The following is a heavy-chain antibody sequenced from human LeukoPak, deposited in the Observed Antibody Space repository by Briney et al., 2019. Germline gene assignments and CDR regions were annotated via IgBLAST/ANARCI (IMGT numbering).Heavy chain of an antibody. J-gene: IGHJ3*02. D-gene: IGHD1-26*01. V-gene: IGHV3-73*01. Sequence: GGSLKLSCAASRFNFSGSAVHWVRQASGKGLEWVGHIRSKGNHYATAYTASVKGRFTISRDDSKSTAHLQMNSLKTEDTAVYYCSRPGSYSTDDAFDIWGQGTMVTVSS. CDR1: RFNFSGSA. CDR2: IRSKGNHYAT. CDR3: SRPGSYSTDDAFDI.